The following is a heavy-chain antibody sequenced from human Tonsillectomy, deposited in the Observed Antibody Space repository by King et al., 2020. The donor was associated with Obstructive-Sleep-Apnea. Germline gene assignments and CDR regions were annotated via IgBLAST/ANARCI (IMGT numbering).Heavy chain of an antibody. Sequence: VQLQESGPGLVKPAQTLSLTCTVSGGSIDKSGYYWSWVRQHPGKGLEWIGYIYYTGSTYYNPSLKSRLTISVDTSKNQFSLRLSSMTAADTAVYYCARGLGSGGDYWGQGTLVTVSS. CDR1: GGSIDKSGYY. J-gene: IGHJ4*02. V-gene: IGHV4-31*03. CDR2: IYYTGST. CDR3: ARGLGSGGDY. D-gene: IGHD3-10*01.